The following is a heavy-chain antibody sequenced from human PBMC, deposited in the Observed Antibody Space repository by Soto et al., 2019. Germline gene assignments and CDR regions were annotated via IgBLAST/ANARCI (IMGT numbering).Heavy chain of an antibody. J-gene: IGHJ4*02. V-gene: IGHV3-30*03. CDR1: GFTFSSYG. Sequence: QVQLVESGGGVVQPGRSLRLSCAASGFTFSSYGMHWVRQAPGKGLEWVAVISYDGSNKYYADSVKGRFTISRDNSKNTLYLEMNSLRAEDTAVYYCAAQEYSSSWYGNFDYWGQGTLVTVSS. CDR3: AAQEYSSSWYGNFDY. CDR2: ISYDGSNK. D-gene: IGHD6-13*01.